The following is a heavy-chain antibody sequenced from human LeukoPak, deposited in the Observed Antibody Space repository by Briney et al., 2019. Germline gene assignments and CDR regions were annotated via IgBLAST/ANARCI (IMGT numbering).Heavy chain of an antibody. D-gene: IGHD1-26*01. V-gene: IGHV4-59*01. J-gene: IGHJ4*02. CDR1: GVSISSYY. CDR2: IYYSGST. Sequence: SETLSLTCTVSGVSISSYYWSWIRQPPGKGLEWIGYIYYSGSTNYNPSLKSRVTKSVDTSKNQFSLKLSSVTAADTAVYYCARTAIGGELIPAYYFDYWGQGTLVTVSS. CDR3: ARTAIGGELIPAYYFDY.